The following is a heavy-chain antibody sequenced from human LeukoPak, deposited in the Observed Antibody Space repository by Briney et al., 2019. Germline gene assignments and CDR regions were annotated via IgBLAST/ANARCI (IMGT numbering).Heavy chain of an antibody. Sequence: TLSLTCTVSGGSISSGSYYWSWIRQPAGKGLEWIGRIYTSGSTNYNPSLKSRVTISVDTSKNQFSLKLSSVTAADTAVYYCARGIYYYYYYMDVWGKGTTVTISS. CDR1: GGSISSGSYY. J-gene: IGHJ6*03. CDR2: IYTSGST. CDR3: ARGIYYYYYYMDV. V-gene: IGHV4-61*02.